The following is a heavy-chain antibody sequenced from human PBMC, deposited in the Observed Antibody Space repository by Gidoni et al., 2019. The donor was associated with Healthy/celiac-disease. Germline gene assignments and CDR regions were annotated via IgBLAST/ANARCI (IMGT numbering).Heavy chain of an antibody. D-gene: IGHD4-17*01. V-gene: IGHV1-24*01. CDR1: GYTLTELS. Sequence: QVQLVQSGAEVKKPGASVKVSCKVSGYTLTELSMHWVGQAPGKGLEWMGGFEPEDGETIYGQKVQGRVTMTEDTSTDTAYMELSRLRSDDTAVYYCATDSGSQSRNSVYGWGQGTLVTVSS. CDR2: FEPEDGET. J-gene: IGHJ4*02. CDR3: ATDSGSQSRNSVYG.